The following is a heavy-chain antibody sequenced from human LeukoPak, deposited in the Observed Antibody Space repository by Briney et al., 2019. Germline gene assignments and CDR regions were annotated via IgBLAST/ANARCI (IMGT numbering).Heavy chain of an antibody. J-gene: IGHJ4*02. D-gene: IGHD6-13*01. Sequence: ASVKVSCKASGYTFTSYGISWVRQAPGQGLEWMGWISACNGNTNYAQKLQGRVTMTTDTSTSTAYMELRSLRSDDTAVYYCARDLQQLVTYYFDYWGQGTLVTVSS. CDR3: ARDLQQLVTYYFDY. V-gene: IGHV1-18*01. CDR2: ISACNGNT. CDR1: GYTFTSYG.